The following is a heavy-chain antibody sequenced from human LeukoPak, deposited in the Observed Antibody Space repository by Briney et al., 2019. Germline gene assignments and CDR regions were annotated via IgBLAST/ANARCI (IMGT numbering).Heavy chain of an antibody. D-gene: IGHD3-22*01. CDR2: IWYDGSNK. Sequence: PGRSLRLSCAASGFTFSSYGMHWVRQAPGKGLGWVAVIWYDGSNKYYADSVKGRFTISRDNSKNTLYLQMNSLRAEDTAVYYCAKDSGAPRYDSSGYCFDYWGQGTLVTVSS. V-gene: IGHV3-33*06. J-gene: IGHJ4*02. CDR3: AKDSGAPRYDSSGYCFDY. CDR1: GFTFSSYG.